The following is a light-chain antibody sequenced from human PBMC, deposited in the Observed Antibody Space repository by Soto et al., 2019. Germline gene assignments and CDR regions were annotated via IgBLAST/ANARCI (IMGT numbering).Light chain of an antibody. CDR3: QQYSSWPRT. J-gene: IGKJ1*01. CDR2: GAS. CDR1: QSVSSY. V-gene: IGKV3-15*01. Sequence: DIVMTQSPATLSVSPGETATLSCRASQSVSSYLAWYQQKPGQAPRLLISGASTRAPGFPVRFSGSGSGTEFTLTISSLQSEDFAIYYCQQYSSWPRTFGQGTRVEIK.